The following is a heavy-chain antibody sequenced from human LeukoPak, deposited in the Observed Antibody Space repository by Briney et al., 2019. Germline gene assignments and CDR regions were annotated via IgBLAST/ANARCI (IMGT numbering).Heavy chain of an antibody. CDR1: GGTFSSYA. CDR3: ARDLSRGSGSYYPGLFDY. J-gene: IGHJ4*02. D-gene: IGHD3-10*01. CDR2: IIPILGIA. Sequence: GASVKVSCKASGGTFSSYAISWVRQAPGQGLEWMGRIIPILGIANYAQKFQGRVTITADKSTSTAYMELSSLRSDDTAVYYCARDLSRGSGSYYPGLFDYWGQGTLVTVSS. V-gene: IGHV1-69*04.